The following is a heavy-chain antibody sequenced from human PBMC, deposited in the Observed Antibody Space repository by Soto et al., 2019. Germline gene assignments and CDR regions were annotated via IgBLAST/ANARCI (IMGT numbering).Heavy chain of an antibody. D-gene: IGHD6-6*01. CDR3: ARENSRISPRLFQH. CDR1: GFIFSDYA. Sequence: PVGSLRLSCVGSGFIFSDYAMHWARQAPGKGLEWVALISPAGTNQYYADSAKGRFTISRDNSKNTLYLQMNSLRPEDTGLYYCARENSRISPRLFQHWGHGTLVTVSS. V-gene: IGHV3-30-3*01. J-gene: IGHJ1*01. CDR2: ISPAGTNQ.